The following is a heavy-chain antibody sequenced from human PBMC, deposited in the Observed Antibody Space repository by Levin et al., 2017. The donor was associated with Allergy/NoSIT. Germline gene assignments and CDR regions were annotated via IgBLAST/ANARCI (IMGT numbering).Heavy chain of an antibody. CDR3: ARGRYSGYDFLGWFDP. CDR2: INHSGST. Sequence: SETLSLTCAVYGGSFSGYYWSWIRQPPGKGLEWIGEINHSGSTNYNPSLKSRVTISVDTSKNQFSLKLSSVTAADTAVYYCARGRYSGYDFLGWFDPWGQGTLVTVSS. V-gene: IGHV4-34*01. D-gene: IGHD5-12*01. J-gene: IGHJ5*02. CDR1: GGSFSGYY.